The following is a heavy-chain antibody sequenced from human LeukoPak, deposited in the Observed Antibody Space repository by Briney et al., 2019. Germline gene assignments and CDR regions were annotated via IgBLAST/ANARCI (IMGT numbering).Heavy chain of an antibody. CDR1: GFTFSSYA. CDR2: ISGSGGNT. V-gene: IGHV3-23*01. CDR3: AKGPKIPAPTYYFDY. Sequence: GGSLRLSCAASGFTFSSYAMGCVRQAPGKGLEWISAISGSGGNTYYAVSVKGRFTFPRDNSKNTLFLQMNSLRAEDTAVYYCAKGPKIPAPTYYFDYWGQGTLVTVSS. D-gene: IGHD2-2*01. J-gene: IGHJ4*02.